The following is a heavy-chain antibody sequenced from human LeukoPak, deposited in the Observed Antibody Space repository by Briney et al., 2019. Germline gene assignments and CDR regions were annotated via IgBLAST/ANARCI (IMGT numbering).Heavy chain of an antibody. CDR1: GFTFSSYD. CDR2: IGTAGDT. D-gene: IGHD5/OR15-5a*01. Sequence: PGGSLRLSCAASGFTFSSYDMHWVRQATGKGPEWVSGIGTAGDTYYTGSVKGRFTISRENAKNSLYLQMNSLRVEDTAVYYCARALSTDLYYFESWGQGTLVTVSS. J-gene: IGHJ4*02. CDR3: ARALSTDLYYFES. V-gene: IGHV3-13*01.